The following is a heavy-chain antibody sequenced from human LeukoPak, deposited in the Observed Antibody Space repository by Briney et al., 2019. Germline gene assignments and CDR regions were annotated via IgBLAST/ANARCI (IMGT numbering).Heavy chain of an antibody. CDR1: GFTFSSYS. J-gene: IGHJ4*02. Sequence: PGGSLRLSCAASGFTFSSYSMNWVRQAPGKGLEWVSSISSSSNYIYYADSVKGRFTISRDNAKNSLYLQMNSLRAEDTAVYYCARDPLVDTAMVTLDYWGQGTLVTVSS. CDR2: ISSSSNYI. CDR3: ARDPLVDTAMVTLDY. V-gene: IGHV3-21*01. D-gene: IGHD5-18*01.